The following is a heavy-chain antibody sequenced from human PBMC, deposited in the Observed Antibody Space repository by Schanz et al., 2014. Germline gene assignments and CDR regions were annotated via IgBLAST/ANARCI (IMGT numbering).Heavy chain of an antibody. J-gene: IGHJ6*02. D-gene: IGHD2-15*01. CDR1: GFTFSDHY. CDR3: AKARRKSNCSGGRCFHYSYYGMDV. CDR2: ISNDGSIK. V-gene: IGHV3-30*18. Sequence: QVQLVESGGGLVKPGGSLRLSCAASGFTFSDHYMDWVRQAPGKGLEWVALISNDGSIKYYADSVEGRFTISRDNSRNTLYLQMNSLRAEDTAVYYCAKARRKSNCSGGRCFHYSYYGMDVWGQGTTVTVSS.